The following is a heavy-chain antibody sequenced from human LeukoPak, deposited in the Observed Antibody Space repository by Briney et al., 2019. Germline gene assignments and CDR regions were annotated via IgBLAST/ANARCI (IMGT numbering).Heavy chain of an antibody. J-gene: IGHJ6*02. CDR3: ASRRGPSIVDSGRQTYYYYYGMDV. CDR2: IHHSGST. V-gene: IGHV4-34*01. D-gene: IGHD3-10*01. Sequence: SSEPLSLTCAVYGGPFSGYSWSWIRQPPGKGPEWIGAIHHSGSTNYNPYLKSGVTISVDTSTDQFSLSRGSVTSAASPVYYRASRRGPSIVDSGRQTYYYYYGMDVWGQGTTVTVSS. CDR1: GGPFSGYS.